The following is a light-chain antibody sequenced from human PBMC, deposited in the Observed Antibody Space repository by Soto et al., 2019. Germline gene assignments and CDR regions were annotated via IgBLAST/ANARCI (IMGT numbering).Light chain of an antibody. Sequence: EFVLTHSPVTLSLSPGERSTLSCMASQSLRGLLAWYQQKPGQAPRLLIYDAYNRATGIPPRFSGSGSGTDFTLTISILEPEDSVVYYWQQRHMWPITFGQGTRLEI. CDR2: DAY. V-gene: IGKV3-11*01. J-gene: IGKJ5*01. CDR3: QQRHMWPIT. CDR1: QSLRGL.